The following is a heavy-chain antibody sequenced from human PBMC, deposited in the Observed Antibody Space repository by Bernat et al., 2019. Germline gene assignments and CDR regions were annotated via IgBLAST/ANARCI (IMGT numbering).Heavy chain of an antibody. J-gene: IGHJ6*02. Sequence: GERGEEGGGGGKRGRSLRLSGAASGFTFRRDGMHWVRQAPGKGREGGEGRWYDGSNKYYADSVKGRCTISRDNSKNTLYLQMNSLRAEDTAVYYCARAGVGAIYGMDVWGQGTTVTVSS. CDR1: GFTFRRDG. CDR2: RWYDGSNK. V-gene: IGHV3-33*01. D-gene: IGHD2-15*01. CDR3: ARAGVGAIYGMDV.